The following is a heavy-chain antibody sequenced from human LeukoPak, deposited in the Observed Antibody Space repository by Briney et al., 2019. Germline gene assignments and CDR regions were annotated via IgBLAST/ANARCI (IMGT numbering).Heavy chain of an antibody. CDR1: GGTFSSYA. Sequence: SVKVSCKASGGTFSSYAISWVRQAPGQGLEWMGGIIPIFGTANYAQKFQGRVTITADKSTSTAYMELSSLRSEDTAVYYCASITMVRGGGYYYMDVWGKGTTVTISS. CDR3: ASITMVRGGGYYYMDV. V-gene: IGHV1-69*06. CDR2: IIPIFGTA. D-gene: IGHD3-10*01. J-gene: IGHJ6*03.